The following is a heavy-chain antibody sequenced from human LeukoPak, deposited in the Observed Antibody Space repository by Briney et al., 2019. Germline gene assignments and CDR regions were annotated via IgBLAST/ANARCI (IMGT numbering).Heavy chain of an antibody. CDR3: ARHSGSYYVVSY. CDR1: GGSISSSSYY. V-gene: IGHV4-39*01. Sequence: PSETLSLTCTVSGGSISSSSYYRGWIRQPPGKGLEWIGSIYYSGSTYYNPSLKSRVTISVDTSKNQFSLKLSSVTAADTAVYYCARHSGSYYVVSYWGQGTLVTVSS. CDR2: IYYSGST. D-gene: IGHD1-26*01. J-gene: IGHJ4*02.